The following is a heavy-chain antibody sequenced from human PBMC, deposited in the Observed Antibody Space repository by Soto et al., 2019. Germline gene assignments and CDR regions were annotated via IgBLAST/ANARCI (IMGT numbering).Heavy chain of an antibody. CDR2: IYYSGST. V-gene: IGHV4-59*01. CDR1: GGTTSGNH. Sequence: PSETLSLTCTVTGGTTSGNHRSWTRQPLGKGPDWIGYIYYSGSTNYNPSLKSRVTISVDTSKNQFSLKLSSVTAADTAVYYCASLGPRRYCSGGSCYRWGMNNWFDPWGEGTLVTVSS. D-gene: IGHD2-15*01. CDR3: ASLGPRRYCSGGSCYRWGMNNWFDP. J-gene: IGHJ5*02.